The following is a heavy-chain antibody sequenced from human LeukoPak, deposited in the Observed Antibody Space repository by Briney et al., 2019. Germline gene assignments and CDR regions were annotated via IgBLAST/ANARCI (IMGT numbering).Heavy chain of an antibody. CDR2: IYYSGST. CDR1: GGSISSSSYY. J-gene: IGHJ4*02. CDR3: ARNGRADGY. V-gene: IGHV4-39*01. Sequence: PSETLSLTCTVSGGSISSSSYYWGWIRQPPGKGLEWIGSIYYSGSTYYNPSLKSRVTISVDTSKNQFSLKLSSVTAADTAVYYCARNGRADGYWGQGTLVTVSS. D-gene: IGHD1-1*01.